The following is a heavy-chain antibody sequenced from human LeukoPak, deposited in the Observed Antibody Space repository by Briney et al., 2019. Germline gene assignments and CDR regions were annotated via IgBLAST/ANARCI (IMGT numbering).Heavy chain of an antibody. CDR3: GRENGGSDPYYYYGMDV. Sequence: NPSETLSLTCTVSRGSISSGDYYWSWIRQPPGKGLEWIGYISYSGNTYYKPSLKSRVTISVDTSKNQFSLKLSSVTAADTAVYYCGRENGGSDPYYYYGMDVWGQGTTVTVSS. D-gene: IGHD2-15*01. J-gene: IGHJ6*02. CDR2: ISYSGNT. CDR1: RGSISSGDYY. V-gene: IGHV4-30-4*02.